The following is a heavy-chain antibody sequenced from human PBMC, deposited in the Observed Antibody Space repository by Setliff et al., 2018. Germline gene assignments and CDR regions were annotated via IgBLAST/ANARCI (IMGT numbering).Heavy chain of an antibody. D-gene: IGHD4-4*01. J-gene: IGHJ6*03. CDR1: GFTFSDAW. CDR2: ISSSTGST. CDR3: ARSTETFSGEDFYFFYYMDV. V-gene: IGHV3-66*02. Sequence: GGSLRLSCAASGFTFSDAWMSWVRQAPGKGLEWVSSISSSTGSTYYADSVKGRFTISRDSSRNTVDLQMSSLRPEDTALYYCARSTETFSGEDFYFFYYMDVWGKGTTVTVSS.